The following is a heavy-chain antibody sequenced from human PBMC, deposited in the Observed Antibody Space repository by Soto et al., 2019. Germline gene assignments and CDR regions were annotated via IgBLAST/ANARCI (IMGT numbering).Heavy chain of an antibody. J-gene: IGHJ4*02. V-gene: IGHV3-23*01. CDR1: GFTFSSYA. Sequence: EVQLLESGGGLVQPGGSLRLSCAASGFTFSSYAMSWVRQAPGKGLEWVSAISGSGGSTYYADSVKGRFTISRDNSKNTLYLQMISLRAEDTAVYYCAKVVGATIGLDYWGQGTLVTVSS. D-gene: IGHD1-26*01. CDR2: ISGSGGST. CDR3: AKVVGATIGLDY.